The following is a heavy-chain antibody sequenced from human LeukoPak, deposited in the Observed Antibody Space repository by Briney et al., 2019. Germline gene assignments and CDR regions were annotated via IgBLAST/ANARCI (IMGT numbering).Heavy chain of an antibody. Sequence: SSETLSLTCTVSGGSISPYYWSWIRQPPGKELEWIAFIFYSGSAHYNPSLMSRVTISVDTSKNQLSLKLTSVTAADTAVYYCARHSGASPHYFDYWGQGTLVTVSS. J-gene: IGHJ4*02. D-gene: IGHD1-26*01. CDR1: GGSISPYY. CDR2: IFYSGSA. V-gene: IGHV4-59*08. CDR3: ARHSGASPHYFDY.